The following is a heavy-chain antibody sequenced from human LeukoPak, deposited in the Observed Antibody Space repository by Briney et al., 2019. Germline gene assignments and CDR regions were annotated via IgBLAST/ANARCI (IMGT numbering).Heavy chain of an antibody. CDR2: IKQDGSEK. D-gene: IGHD1-26*01. J-gene: IGHJ4*02. CDR1: GFTFSSYW. Sequence: PGGSLRLSCAASGFTFSSYWMSWVRRAPGKGLEWVANIKQDGSEKYYVDSVKGRFTISRDNAKNSLYLQMNSLRAEDTAVYYCASTGVGGVFDYWGQGTLVTVSS. CDR3: ASTGVGGVFDY. V-gene: IGHV3-7*01.